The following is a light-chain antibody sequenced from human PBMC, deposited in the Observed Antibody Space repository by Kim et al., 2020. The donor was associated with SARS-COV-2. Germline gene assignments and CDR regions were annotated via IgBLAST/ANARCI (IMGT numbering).Light chain of an antibody. Sequence: QSALTQPASVSGSPGQSITISCTGTITDVGTYSLVSWYQQYPGKAPTLIIYEVTRRPSGVSHRFSGSKSGNTASLTISGLQAEDEADYYCCSFIDNDTPWLFGGGTQLTVL. J-gene: IGLJ3*02. CDR1: ITDVGTYSL. CDR2: EVT. V-gene: IGLV2-23*02. CDR3: CSFIDNDTPWL.